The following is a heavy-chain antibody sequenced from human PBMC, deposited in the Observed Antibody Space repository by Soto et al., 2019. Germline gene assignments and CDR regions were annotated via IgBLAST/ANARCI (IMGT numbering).Heavy chain of an antibody. CDR3: ARDAPGVAPY. D-gene: IGHD2-15*01. J-gene: IGHJ4*02. Sequence: QVQLQESGPGLVRPSQTLSLICTVSGGSINSGDSYWNWIRQHPEKGLEWIGYINYRGSTFYNPSLKSRIIISGDTSKNQSSLKLSSVTAADTAVYYCARDAPGVAPYWGQGTLVTVSS. V-gene: IGHV4-31*03. CDR2: INYRGST. CDR1: GGSINSGDSY.